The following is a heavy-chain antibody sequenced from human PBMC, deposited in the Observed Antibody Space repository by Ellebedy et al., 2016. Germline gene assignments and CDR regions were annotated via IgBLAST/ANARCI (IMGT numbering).Heavy chain of an antibody. V-gene: IGHV4-59*03. J-gene: IGHJ4*02. CDR1: GDSISNYH. CDR2: MDKSGRT. D-gene: IGHD2/OR15-2a*01. CDR3: AADQNNVAWYYY. Sequence: SETLSLTCSVSGDSISNYHWSWIRQSPGKRLEWIGYMDKSGRTNCNPSLKSRISMSVDTSRNQFSLKVTSVTTADTAVYYCAADQNNVAWYYYWGQGTLVSVSS.